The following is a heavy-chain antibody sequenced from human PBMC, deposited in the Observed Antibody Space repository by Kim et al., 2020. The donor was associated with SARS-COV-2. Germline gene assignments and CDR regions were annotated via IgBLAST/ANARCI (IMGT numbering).Heavy chain of an antibody. CDR1: GFTFDDYA. V-gene: IGHV3-9*01. D-gene: IGHD6-19*01. J-gene: IGHJ4*02. CDR2: ISWNSGSI. CDR3: AKGHSSGWALFDY. Sequence: GGSLRLSCAASGFTFDDYAMHWVRQAPGKGLEWVSGISWNSGSIGYADSVKGRFTISRDNAKNSLYLQMNSLRAEDTALYYCAKGHSSGWALFDYWGQGTLVTVSS.